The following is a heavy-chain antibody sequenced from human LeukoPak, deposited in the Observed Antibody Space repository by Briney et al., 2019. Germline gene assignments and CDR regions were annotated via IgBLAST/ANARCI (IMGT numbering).Heavy chain of an antibody. CDR3: ARDRGWRSSGYYLYYFDF. CDR1: GFPFSSYS. CDR2: IKPDGTTK. D-gene: IGHD3-22*01. V-gene: IGHV3-7*01. J-gene: IGHJ4*02. Sequence: PGGSLRLSCAASGFPFSSYSMTWVRQAPGRGLEWVANIKPDGTTKFYVDSVKGRFTISRDNAKNSLYLQMNSLRAEDTAVYYCARDRGWRSSGYYLYYFDFWGQGTLVTVSS.